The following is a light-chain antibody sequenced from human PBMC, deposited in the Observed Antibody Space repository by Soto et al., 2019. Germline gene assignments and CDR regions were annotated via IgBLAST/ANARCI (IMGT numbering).Light chain of an antibody. V-gene: IGKV3-15*01. CDR3: QQYNNWPPLT. CDR1: QSVSSN. Sequence: EIVMTQSPATLSVSPRERASLSCRASQSVSSNLSWYQQKPGQAPRLLLYGASTRATGIPARFSGSGSGTEFSLTISSLQSEDFAVYYCQQYNNWPPLTFGGGTKVEIK. CDR2: GAS. J-gene: IGKJ4*01.